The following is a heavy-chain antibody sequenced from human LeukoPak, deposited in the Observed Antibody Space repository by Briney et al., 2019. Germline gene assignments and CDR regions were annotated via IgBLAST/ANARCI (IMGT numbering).Heavy chain of an antibody. J-gene: IGHJ6*03. CDR2: IYYSGST. Sequence: PSETLSLTCTVSGGSISSYYWSWIRQPPGKGLEWIGYIYYSGSTNYNPSLKSRVTISVDTSKNQFSLKLSSVTAADTAVYYCARSRPDYDFWSGPYYYYMDVWGKGTTVTVSS. CDR3: ARSRPDYDFWSGPYYYYMDV. V-gene: IGHV4-59*01. CDR1: GGSISSYY. D-gene: IGHD3-3*01.